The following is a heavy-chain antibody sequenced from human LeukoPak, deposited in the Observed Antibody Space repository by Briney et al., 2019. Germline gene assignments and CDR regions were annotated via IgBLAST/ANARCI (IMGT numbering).Heavy chain of an antibody. D-gene: IGHD6-13*01. Sequence: GASVKVSCKASGYTFTSYYMHWVRQAPGRGLEWMGIINPSGGSTSYAQKFQGRVTMTRDTSTSTVYMELSSLRSEDTAVYYCARDNPIAGAGTGPFDYWGQGTLVTVSA. J-gene: IGHJ4*02. CDR3: ARDNPIAGAGTGPFDY. CDR2: INPSGGST. V-gene: IGHV1-46*01. CDR1: GYTFTSYY.